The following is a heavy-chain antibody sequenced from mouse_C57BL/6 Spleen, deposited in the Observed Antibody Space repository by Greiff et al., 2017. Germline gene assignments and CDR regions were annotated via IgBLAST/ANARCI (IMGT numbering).Heavy chain of an antibody. Sequence: EVKLVESGPGLVKPSQSLSLTCSVTGYSITSGYYWNWIRQFPGNKLEWMGYISYDGSNNYNPSLKNRISITRDTSKNQFFLKLNSVTTEDTATYYCAAYYSNLFAYWGQGTLVTVSA. J-gene: IGHJ3*01. D-gene: IGHD2-5*01. CDR2: ISYDGSN. V-gene: IGHV3-6*01. CDR1: GYSITSGYY. CDR3: AAYYSNLFAY.